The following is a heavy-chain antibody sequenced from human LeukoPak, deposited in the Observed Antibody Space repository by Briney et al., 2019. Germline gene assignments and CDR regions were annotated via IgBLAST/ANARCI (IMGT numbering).Heavy chain of an antibody. CDR1: GFTFSSYW. Sequence: GSLRLSCKASGFTFSSYWMIWIRQPPGKGLEWIGEINHSGSTNYNPSLKSRVTISVDTSKNQFSLKLSSVTAADTAVYYCARGYGVTTWYYYYYMDVWGKGTTVTVSS. CDR3: ARGYGVTTWYYYYYMDV. D-gene: IGHD3-10*01. CDR2: INHSGST. V-gene: IGHV4-34*01. J-gene: IGHJ6*03.